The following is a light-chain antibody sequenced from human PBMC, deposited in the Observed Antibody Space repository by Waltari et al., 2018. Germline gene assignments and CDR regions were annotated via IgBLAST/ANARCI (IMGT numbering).Light chain of an antibody. CDR2: VNSEASH. CDR3: QTGGHGTWV. CDR1: SGHSSNV. V-gene: IGLV4-69*01. Sequence: QLVLTQSPSASASLGASVKLTCTLSSGHSSNVIAWLQQQPEKGPRYWMKVNSEASHSQGATMPDRFSGSSPGAEHYLTISSLQSEDEADDDCQTGGHGTWVFGGGTKLTVL. J-gene: IGLJ3*02.